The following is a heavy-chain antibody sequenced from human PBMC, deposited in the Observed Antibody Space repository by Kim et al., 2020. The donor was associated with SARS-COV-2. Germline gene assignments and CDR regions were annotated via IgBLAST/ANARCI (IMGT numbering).Heavy chain of an antibody. CDR2: ISYSSSYI. D-gene: IGHD2-21*01. Sequence: GGSLRLSCVASGFTFSSHAMDWVRQAPGKGLEWVSSISYSSSYIYHADSVKGRFTISRDNAKNSLYLQMNSLRAEDTAVYYCVRGLNSGSNYWGQGTLVT. V-gene: IGHV3-21*01. J-gene: IGHJ4*02. CDR1: GFTFSSHA. CDR3: VRGLNSGSNY.